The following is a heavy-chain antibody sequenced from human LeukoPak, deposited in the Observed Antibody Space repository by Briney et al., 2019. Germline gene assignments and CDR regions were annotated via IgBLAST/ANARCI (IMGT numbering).Heavy chain of an antibody. D-gene: IGHD5-24*01. V-gene: IGHV1-46*01. Sequence: ASVKVSCKASGYTFTSYYMHWVRQAPGQGLEWMGIINPSGGSTTCAQKFQGRVTMTRDTSTSTVYMELSSLRSEDTAVYYCARDHPPEGRDGYKIGGYYFDYWGQGTLVTVSS. CDR3: ARDHPPEGRDGYKIGGYYFDY. CDR2: INPSGGST. CDR1: GYTFTSYY. J-gene: IGHJ4*02.